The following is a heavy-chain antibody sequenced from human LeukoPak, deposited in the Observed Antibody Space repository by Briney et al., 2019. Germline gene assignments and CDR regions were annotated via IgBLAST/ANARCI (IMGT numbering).Heavy chain of an antibody. D-gene: IGHD3-10*01. V-gene: IGHV3-21*04. CDR2: ISGSSNDI. J-gene: IGHJ4*02. CDR1: GFTFSGYS. CDR3: VKKWFGDLYHYFDY. Sequence: GGSLRLSCEASGFTFSGYSMNWVRQAPGKGLEWVSSISGSSNDIYYADSVKGRFTISRDNAKNSLWLQMNSLRAEDTAMYYCVKKWFGDLYHYFDYWGQGTLVTVSS.